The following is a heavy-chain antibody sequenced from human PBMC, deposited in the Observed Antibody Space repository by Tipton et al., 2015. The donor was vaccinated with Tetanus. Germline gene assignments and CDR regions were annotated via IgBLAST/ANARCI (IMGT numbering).Heavy chain of an antibody. CDR1: GYTFISYG. V-gene: IGHV1-18*01. J-gene: IGHJ4*02. CDR3: ARGDLGSRSVVRARDY. D-gene: IGHD1-26*01. Sequence: QLVQSGAEVRKPGASVKVSCKASGYTFISYGVSWVRQAPGQGLEWMGWISTYNGDTNYAQNFQGRVTMTTDTSTSTAYMELRSLRSDDTAVYYCARGDLGSRSVVRARDYWGQGTLVTVSS. CDR2: ISTYNGDT.